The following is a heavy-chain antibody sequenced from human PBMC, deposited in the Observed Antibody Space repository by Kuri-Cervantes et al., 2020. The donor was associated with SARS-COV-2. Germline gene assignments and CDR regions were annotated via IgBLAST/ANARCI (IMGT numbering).Heavy chain of an antibody. CDR3: ARDYLAARPGLDY. D-gene: IGHD6-6*01. J-gene: IGHJ4*02. V-gene: IGHV3-33*01. CDR1: GFTFSSYG. CDR2: IWYDGSNK. Sequence: GGSLRLSCAASGFTFSSYGMHWVRQAPGKGLEWVAVIWYDGSNKYYADSVKGRFTITRDNSKNTLYLQMNSLRAEDTAVYYCARDYLAARPGLDYWGQGTLVTVSS.